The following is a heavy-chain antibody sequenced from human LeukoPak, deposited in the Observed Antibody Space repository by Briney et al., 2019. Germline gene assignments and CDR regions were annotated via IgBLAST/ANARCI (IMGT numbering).Heavy chain of an antibody. CDR1: GGSTSSYY. V-gene: IGHV4-4*07. CDR2: IYTSGST. Sequence: SETLSLTCTVSGGSTSSYYWSWIRQPAGKGLEWIGRIYTSGSTNYNPSLKSRVTMSVDTSKNQFSLKLSSVTAADTAVYYCARQEVTGYYYDSSGYFLAEYFQHWGQGTLVTVSS. CDR3: ARQEVTGYYYDSSGYFLAEYFQH. J-gene: IGHJ1*01. D-gene: IGHD3-22*01.